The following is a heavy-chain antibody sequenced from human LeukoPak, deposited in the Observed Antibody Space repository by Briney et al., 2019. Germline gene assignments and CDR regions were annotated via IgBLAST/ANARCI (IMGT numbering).Heavy chain of an antibody. V-gene: IGHV1-18*01. CDR2: ISAYNGNT. D-gene: IGHD6-19*01. J-gene: IGHJ4*02. Sequence: ASVKVSCKASGYTFTSYGISWVRQAPGQGLEWMGWISAYNGNTNYAQKLQGRVTMTTDTSTSTVYMELRSLRSDDTAVYYCARDQWAVADLFDYWGQGTLVTVSS. CDR3: ARDQWAVADLFDY. CDR1: GYTFTSYG.